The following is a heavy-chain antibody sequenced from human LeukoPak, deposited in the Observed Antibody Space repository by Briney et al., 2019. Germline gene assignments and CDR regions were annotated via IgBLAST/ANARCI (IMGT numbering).Heavy chain of an antibody. D-gene: IGHD5-12*01. V-gene: IGHV3-11*04. CDR2: ISSSSSNI. Sequence: PGGSLRLSCAASGFTFSDYYMSWIRQAPGKGLEWVSYISSSSSNIYYADSVKGRFTISRDNAKNSLYLQMNSLRAEDTAVYYCARAYPSGYSGYDYAVDAFDIWGQGTMVTVSS. CDR1: GFTFSDYY. CDR3: ARAYPSGYSGYDYAVDAFDI. J-gene: IGHJ3*02.